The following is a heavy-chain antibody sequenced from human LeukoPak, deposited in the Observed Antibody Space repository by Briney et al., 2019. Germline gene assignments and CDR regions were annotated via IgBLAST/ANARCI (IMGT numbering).Heavy chain of an antibody. Sequence: KPGESLKISCKGSGYSFSSYWIGWVRQMPGKGLEWMGIIYPGDSGTRYSPSFQGQVTISADKSITTAYLQWSSLKASDTAMYYCVRGYCSISTCRRLDYWGQGTLVTVSS. CDR1: GYSFSSYW. D-gene: IGHD2-2*01. V-gene: IGHV5-51*01. J-gene: IGHJ4*02. CDR3: VRGYCSISTCRRLDY. CDR2: IYPGDSGT.